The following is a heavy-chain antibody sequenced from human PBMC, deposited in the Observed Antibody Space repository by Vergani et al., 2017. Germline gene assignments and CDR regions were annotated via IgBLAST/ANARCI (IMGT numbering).Heavy chain of an antibody. CDR2: IKSKTDGGTT. V-gene: IGHV3-15*01. CDR1: GFTFSNAW. Sequence: EVQLVESGGGLVKPGGSLRLSCAASGFTFSNAWMSWVRQAPGKGLECVGRIKSKTDGGTTDYAAPVKGRFTISRDDSKNTLYLQMNSLKTEDTAVYYCTXGYFDWLVLDWFDPWGQGTLVTVSS. D-gene: IGHD3-9*01. J-gene: IGHJ5*02. CDR3: TXGYFDWLVLDWFDP.